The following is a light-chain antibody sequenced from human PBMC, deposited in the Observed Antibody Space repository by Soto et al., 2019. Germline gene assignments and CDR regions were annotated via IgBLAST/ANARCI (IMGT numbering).Light chain of an antibody. CDR2: RNS. J-gene: IGLJ1*01. Sequence: SSNIGAGYDVHWDQQLPGTAPTLLIYRNSNRPSRVPDRFSGSKSGTSASLAITGLQAEDEADYYCQSYAGRLSGSWGVFGTGTEVTVL. V-gene: IGLV1-40*01. CDR3: QSYAGRLSGSWGV. CDR1: SSNIGAGYD.